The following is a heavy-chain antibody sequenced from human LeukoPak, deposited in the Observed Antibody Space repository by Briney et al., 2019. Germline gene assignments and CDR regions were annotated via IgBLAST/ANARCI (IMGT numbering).Heavy chain of an antibody. D-gene: IGHD4-17*01. J-gene: IGHJ6*02. CDR2: IWYDGSNK. Sequence: PGGSLRLSCAASGFTFSRFGMHWVRQTPGQGLEWVALIWYDGSNKYYADSVKGRFTISRDNSKNTLYLQMNSLRAEDTALYYCAKGLTVTPALGMDVWGQGTTVTVSS. CDR1: GFTFSRFG. V-gene: IGHV3-33*03. CDR3: AKGLTVTPALGMDV.